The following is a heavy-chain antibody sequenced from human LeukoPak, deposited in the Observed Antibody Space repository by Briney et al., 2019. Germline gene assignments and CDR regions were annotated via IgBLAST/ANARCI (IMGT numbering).Heavy chain of an antibody. V-gene: IGHV3-33*06. CDR3: AKDVRYYGSGSFDY. CDR1: GFTFSSYG. D-gene: IGHD3-10*01. J-gene: IGHJ4*02. Sequence: GGSLRLSCAASGFTFSSYGMHWVRQAPGKGLEWVAVIWYDGSNKYYADSVKGRFTISRDNSKNTLYLQMNSLRAEDTAVYYCAKDVRYYGSGSFDYWGQGTLVTVSS. CDR2: IWYDGSNK.